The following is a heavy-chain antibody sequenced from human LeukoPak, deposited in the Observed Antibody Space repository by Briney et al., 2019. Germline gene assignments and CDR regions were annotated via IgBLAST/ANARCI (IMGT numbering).Heavy chain of an antibody. V-gene: IGHV1-8*01. Sequence: ASVTVSFTASGYTFTSYDINWVRQATGQGLEWMGWMNPNSGNTGYAQKFQGRVTMTRNTSISTACMELSSLRSEDTAVYYCARATGKDILTGRKLDCWGQGTLVSVSS. CDR3: ARATGKDILTGRKLDC. CDR2: MNPNSGNT. J-gene: IGHJ4*02. D-gene: IGHD3-9*01. CDR1: GYTFTSYD.